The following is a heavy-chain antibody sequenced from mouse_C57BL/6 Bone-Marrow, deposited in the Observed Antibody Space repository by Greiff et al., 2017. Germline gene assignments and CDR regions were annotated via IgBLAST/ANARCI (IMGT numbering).Heavy chain of an antibody. J-gene: IGHJ3*01. Sequence: QVQLQQPGAELVKPGASVKLSCKASGYTFTSYWMHWVKQRPGQGLEWIGMIHPNSGSTNYNEKFKSKATLTADKSSSTAYMELRSLTSEDSAVYFCARKEGGFAYWGQGTLVTVSA. CDR3: ARKEGGFAY. V-gene: IGHV1-64*01. CDR1: GYTFTSYW. CDR2: IHPNSGST.